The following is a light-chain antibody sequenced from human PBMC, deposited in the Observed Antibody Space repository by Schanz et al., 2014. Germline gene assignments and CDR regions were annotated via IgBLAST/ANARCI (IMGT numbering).Light chain of an antibody. CDR3: SSYTSSSALRV. CDR2: NVT. Sequence: SALTQPASVSGSPGQSITISCTGTSSDVGTYNYVSWYQRHPGRAPKLMIYNVTNRPSGVSNRFSGSKSGSTASLTISGLQAEDEADYYCSSYTSSSALRVFGGGTKLTVL. J-gene: IGLJ3*02. V-gene: IGLV2-14*01. CDR1: SSDVGTYNY.